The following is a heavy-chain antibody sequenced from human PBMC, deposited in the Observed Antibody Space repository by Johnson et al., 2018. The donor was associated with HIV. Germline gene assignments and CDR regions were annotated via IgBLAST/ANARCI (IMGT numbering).Heavy chain of an antibody. CDR2: ICPGGSNR. D-gene: IGHD3-3*01. J-gene: IGHJ3*02. Sequence: QVQLVESGGDVVQPGTSLRLSCEASGLILSGYGLHWVRQAPGKGLEWVAVICPGGSNRYYADSVKGRFTISRDNAKNTLYLQMNSLKTEDTALYYCTTVQSHYDFCSGYLWDAFDIWGQGTMVTVSS. V-gene: IGHV3-33*08. CDR1: GLILSGYG. CDR3: TTVQSHYDFCSGYLWDAFDI.